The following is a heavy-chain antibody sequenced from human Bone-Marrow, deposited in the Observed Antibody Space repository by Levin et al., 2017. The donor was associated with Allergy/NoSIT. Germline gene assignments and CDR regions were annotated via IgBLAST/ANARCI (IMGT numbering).Heavy chain of an antibody. V-gene: IGHV3-30*18. J-gene: IGHJ6*02. CDR1: GFTFSSYG. CDR3: AKGGAGTPNYYYYGMDV. CDR2: ISYDGSNK. D-gene: IGHD1-1*01. Sequence: QSGGSLRLSCAASGFTFSSYGMHWVRQAPGKGLEWVAVISYDGSNKYYADSVKGRFTISRDNSKNTLYLQMNSLRAEDTAVYYCAKGGAGTPNYYYYGMDVWGQGTTVTVSS.